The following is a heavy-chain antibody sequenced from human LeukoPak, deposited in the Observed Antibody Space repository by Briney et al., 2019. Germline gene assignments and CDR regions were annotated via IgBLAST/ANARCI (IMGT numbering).Heavy chain of an antibody. CDR2: INSSSGTI. CDR3: AKEGDNTGYRYFDD. V-gene: IGHV3-48*04. D-gene: IGHD3-22*01. J-gene: IGHJ4*02. CDR1: GFKLIGYS. Sequence: GGSLRLSCAASGFKLIGYSMNWFRQAPGKGLEWVSYINSSSGTIIYADSVKGRFTISRDNAKNSLYLQMNSLRAEDTTVYYCAKEGDNTGYRYFDDWGQGTLVTVSS.